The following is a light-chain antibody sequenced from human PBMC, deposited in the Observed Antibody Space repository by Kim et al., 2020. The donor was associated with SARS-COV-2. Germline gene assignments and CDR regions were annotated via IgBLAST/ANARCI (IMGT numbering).Light chain of an antibody. CDR2: DGS. V-gene: IGKV3-20*01. Sequence: SPAERASLSFTGSQSHSDSLLVSYHQKPRGAPRRLLSDGSSRATGILDRFIGSGSATTFTITTSRLEPEDFAVYYCQQYCSTPCTFGRGTKVDIK. CDR1: QSHSDSL. CDR3: QQYCSTPCT. J-gene: IGKJ4*02.